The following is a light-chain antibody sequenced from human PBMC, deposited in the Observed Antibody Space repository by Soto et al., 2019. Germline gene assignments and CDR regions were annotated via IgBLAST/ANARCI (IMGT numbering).Light chain of an antibody. Sequence: DNVLSQVPGPPPMSPGERDTLSCRASQSVSNNYLAWYQQKPGQAPRLLIYGASSRATGIPDRFSGSGSGTDFTLTISRLDPEDFAVYYCQQYGTSPLTFGPGTKVDSK. J-gene: IGKJ3*01. CDR3: QQYGTSPLT. CDR1: QSVSNNY. V-gene: IGKV3-20*01. CDR2: GAS.